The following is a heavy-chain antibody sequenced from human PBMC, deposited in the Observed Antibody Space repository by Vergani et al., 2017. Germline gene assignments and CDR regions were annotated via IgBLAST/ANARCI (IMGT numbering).Heavy chain of an antibody. CDR1: GFTFSSYE. D-gene: IGHD2-15*01. Sequence: EVQLVESGGGLVQPGGSLRLSCAASGFTFSSYEMNWVRQAPGKGLEWVSYISSSGSTIYYADSVKGRFTISRDNAKNSLYLQMNSLRAEDTAVDYCARLTGGGPPVRGYFDYWGQGTLVTVSS. V-gene: IGHV3-48*03. CDR3: ARLTGGGPPVRGYFDY. CDR2: ISSSGSTI. J-gene: IGHJ4*02.